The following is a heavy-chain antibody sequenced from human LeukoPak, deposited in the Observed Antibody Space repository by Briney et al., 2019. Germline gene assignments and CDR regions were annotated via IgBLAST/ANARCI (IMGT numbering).Heavy chain of an antibody. V-gene: IGHV3-64*02. J-gene: IGHJ4*02. CDR3: ARGRGGSYDY. D-gene: IGHD1-26*01. Sequence: GGSLRLSCAASGFTFSDYAMHWVRQAPGRGLEYVSAISSNGVKTYYAESVKGRFTISRDNSKNTLYLEMGSLRAEDTAVYYCARGRGGSYDYWGQGTLVTVAS. CDR2: ISSNGVKT. CDR1: GFTFSDYA.